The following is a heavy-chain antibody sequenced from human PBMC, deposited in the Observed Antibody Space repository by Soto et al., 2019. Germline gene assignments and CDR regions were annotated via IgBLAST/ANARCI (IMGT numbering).Heavy chain of an antibody. D-gene: IGHD6-19*01. Sequence: EVQLVESGGGLIQPGGSLRLSCAASGFTVSSKYMTWVRQAPGKGLEWDSVIYGGGTTYYADSVKGRFTISRDNSKNTLYLQMNSLRAEDTAVYYCVQTTGWPGFDFWGQGPLVTVSS. CDR1: GFTVSSKY. V-gene: IGHV3-53*01. J-gene: IGHJ4*02. CDR3: VQTTGWPGFDF. CDR2: IYGGGTT.